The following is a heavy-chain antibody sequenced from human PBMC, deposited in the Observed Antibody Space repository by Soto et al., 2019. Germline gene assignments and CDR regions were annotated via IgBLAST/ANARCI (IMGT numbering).Heavy chain of an antibody. CDR2: ISAYNGNT. V-gene: IGHV1-18*04. CDR3: ARERLRYYDFWSGYPQREYYYYGMDV. D-gene: IGHD3-3*01. CDR1: GYIFINYY. Sequence: ASVKVSCKASGYIFINYYIHWVRQAPGQGLEWMGWISAYNGNTNYAQKLQGRVTMTTDTSTSTAYMGLRSLRSDDTAVYYCARERLRYYDFWSGYPQREYYYYGMDVWGQGTTVTVSS. J-gene: IGHJ6*02.